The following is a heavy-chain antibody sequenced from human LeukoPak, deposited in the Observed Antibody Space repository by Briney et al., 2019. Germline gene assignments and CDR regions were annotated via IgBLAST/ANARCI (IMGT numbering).Heavy chain of an antibody. D-gene: IGHD1-26*01. CDR2: IYTSGST. J-gene: IGHJ4*02. Sequence: RSETLSLTSTVSGGSISSYYWSWIRQPAWKGLEWIGRIYTSGSTNYNPSLKSRVTMSVDTSKNQFSLKLSSVTAADTAVYYCARASERGATTGVFDYWGQGTLVTVSS. CDR1: GGSISSYY. V-gene: IGHV4-4*07. CDR3: ARASERGATTGVFDY.